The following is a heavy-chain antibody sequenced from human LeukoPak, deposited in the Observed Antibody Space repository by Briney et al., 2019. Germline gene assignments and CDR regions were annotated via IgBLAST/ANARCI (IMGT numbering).Heavy chain of an antibody. CDR2: IYCSGST. D-gene: IGHD5-12*01. Sequence: SQTLSLTCIVSGGSISSGGYYWSWIRQHPGTGLEWIGYIYCSGSTYYNPSLKSRVTISVDTSKNQFSLKLSSVTAADTAVYYCARGTSGYDYFDYWGQGTLVTVSS. CDR1: GGSISSGGYY. CDR3: ARGTSGYDYFDY. J-gene: IGHJ4*02. V-gene: IGHV4-31*03.